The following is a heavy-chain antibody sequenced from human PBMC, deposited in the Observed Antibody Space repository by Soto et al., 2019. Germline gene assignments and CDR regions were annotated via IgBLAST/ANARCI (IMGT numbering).Heavy chain of an antibody. V-gene: IGHV3-15*01. CDR3: TTNIHYYDSSGYYSDYFDY. J-gene: IGHJ4*02. CDR2: IKSKTEGGTT. CDR1: GFTFSNVW. D-gene: IGHD3-22*01. Sequence: EVQLVESGGGLVKPGGSLRLSCAASGFTFSNVWMSWVRQAPGKGLEWVGRIKSKTEGGTTDYAAPVKGRFTISRDDSKNTLYLQMNSLKTEDTAVYYCTTNIHYYDSSGYYSDYFDYWGQGTLVTVSS.